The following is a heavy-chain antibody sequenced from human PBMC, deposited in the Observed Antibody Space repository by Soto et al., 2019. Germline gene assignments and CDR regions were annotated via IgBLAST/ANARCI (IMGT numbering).Heavy chain of an antibody. V-gene: IGHV3-21*01. Sequence: PGGSLRVSCAASGFTFSSYIMNWVRQSPGKGLEWVSSISSSSSYIYYADSVKGRFTISRDNARNSLYLQMNSLRAEDTAVYYCARDPPYCSSSSCYIRFLDYWGQGTLVTVSS. J-gene: IGHJ4*02. CDR1: GFTFSSYI. CDR2: ISSSSSYI. D-gene: IGHD2-2*02. CDR3: ARDPPYCSSSSCYIRFLDY.